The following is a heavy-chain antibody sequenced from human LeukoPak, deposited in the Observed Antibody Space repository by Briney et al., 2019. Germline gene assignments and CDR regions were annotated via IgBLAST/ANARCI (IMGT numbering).Heavy chain of an antibody. J-gene: IGHJ4*02. V-gene: IGHV3-30*02. CDR1: GFTFSSYG. D-gene: IGHD1-26*01. CDR2: IRYDGSNK. CDR3: AREEGATAHFDY. Sequence: PGGSLRLSCAASGFTFSSYGMHWVRQAPGKGLEWVAFIRYDGSNKYYADSVKGRFTISRDNSKNTLYLQMNSLRAEDTAVYYCAREEGATAHFDYXXXGXXXTVSS.